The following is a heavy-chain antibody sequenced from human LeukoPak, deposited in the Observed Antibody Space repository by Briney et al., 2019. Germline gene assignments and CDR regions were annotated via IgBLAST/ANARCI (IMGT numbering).Heavy chain of an antibody. CDR1: GFTVSSNY. CDR3: ARLYLPATRFDY. V-gene: IGHV3-66*04. J-gene: IGHJ4*02. CDR2: IYSGGST. Sequence: GGSLRLSCAASGFTVSSNYMSWVRQAPGKGLEWVSVIYSGGSTYYADSVKGRFTISRDNSKNTLYLQMNSLRAEDTAVYYCARLYLPATRFDYWGQGTLVTVSS. D-gene: IGHD5-24*01.